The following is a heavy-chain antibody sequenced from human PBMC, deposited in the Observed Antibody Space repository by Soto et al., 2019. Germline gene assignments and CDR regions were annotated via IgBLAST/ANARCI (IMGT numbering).Heavy chain of an antibody. J-gene: IGHJ4*02. D-gene: IGHD2-2*01. CDR1: GFTFSSYA. CDR2: ISGSGGST. V-gene: IGHV3-23*01. Sequence: PGGSLRLSCAASGFTFSSYAMSWVRQAPGKGLEWVSAISGSGGSTYYADSVKGRFTISRDNSKNTLYLQMNSLRAEDTAVYYFAKGGAGFKCSSTSCYPDYWGQGTLVTVSS. CDR3: AKGGAGFKCSSTSCYPDY.